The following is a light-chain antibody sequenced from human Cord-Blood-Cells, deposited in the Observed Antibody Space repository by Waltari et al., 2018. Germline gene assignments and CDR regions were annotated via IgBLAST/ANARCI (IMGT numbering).Light chain of an antibody. V-gene: IGLV2-14*01. J-gene: IGLJ1*01. Sequence: QSALTQPASVSGSPGQSITIPCPGTSRDVGGYNYVSWYKQHPGKAPKLMIYEVSNRPSGVSNRFSGSKSGNTASLTISGLQAEDEADYYCSSYTSSSAYVFGTGTKVTVL. CDR3: SSYTSSSAYV. CDR2: EVS. CDR1: SRDVGGYNY.